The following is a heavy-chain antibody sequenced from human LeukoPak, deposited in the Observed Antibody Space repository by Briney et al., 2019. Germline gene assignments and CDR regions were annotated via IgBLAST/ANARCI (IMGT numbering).Heavy chain of an antibody. V-gene: IGHV3-53*01. CDR1: GFTVRSSY. CDR2: IYNDGRT. D-gene: IGHD3-3*01. CDR3: ARGSAYAVGDF. J-gene: IGHJ4*02. Sequence: GGSLRLSCAASGFTVRSSYMSWFRQAPGKGLEWVSVIYNDGRTYYADSVKGRFIISKDISKNTLYLQMNNLRADDTAVYYCARGSAYAVGDFWGRGTLVTVSS.